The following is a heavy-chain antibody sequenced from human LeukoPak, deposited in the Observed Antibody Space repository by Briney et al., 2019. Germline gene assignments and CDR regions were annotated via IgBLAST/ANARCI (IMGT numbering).Heavy chain of an antibody. CDR1: GFTFSSYS. CDR2: ISSSSSYI. CDR3: ARTPTPYCGGDCCDFDY. J-gene: IGHJ4*02. D-gene: IGHD2-21*02. Sequence: GGSLRLSCAASGFTFSSYSMNWVRLAPGTGLEWVSSISSSSSYIYYANSVKGRFTISRDNAKNSLYLQMNSLRAEDTAVYYCARTPTPYCGGDCCDFDYWGQGTLVTVSS. V-gene: IGHV3-21*01.